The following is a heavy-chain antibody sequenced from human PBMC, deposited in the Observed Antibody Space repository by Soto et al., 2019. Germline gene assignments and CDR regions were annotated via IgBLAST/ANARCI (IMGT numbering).Heavy chain of an antibody. CDR3: ARDVGPNYFDY. CDR2: INPSGGST. D-gene: IGHD1-26*01. CDR1: GYSFTSYY. J-gene: IGHJ4*02. Sequence: GASVKVSCKASGYSFTSYYMHWVRQAPGQGLEWMGIINPSGGSTSYAQKFQGRVTMTRDTSTSTVYMELSSLRSEDTAVYYCARDVGPNYFDYWGQGTLVTVSS. V-gene: IGHV1-46*01.